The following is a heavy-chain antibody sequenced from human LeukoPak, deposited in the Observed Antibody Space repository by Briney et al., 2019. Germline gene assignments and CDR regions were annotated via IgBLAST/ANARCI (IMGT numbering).Heavy chain of an antibody. CDR2: IRFDGSNQ. J-gene: IGHJ4*02. CDR3: AKDHLSHYDFWSGYSDY. D-gene: IGHD3-3*01. V-gene: IGHV3-30*02. Sequence: PGGSLRLSCIASGFTFGDYAMSWVRQAPGKGLEWVAFIRFDGSNQYYADSVKGRFTISRDNSKNTLYLQMNSLRAEDTAVFYCAKDHLSHYDFWSGYSDYWGQGTLVTVSS. CDR1: GFTFGDYA.